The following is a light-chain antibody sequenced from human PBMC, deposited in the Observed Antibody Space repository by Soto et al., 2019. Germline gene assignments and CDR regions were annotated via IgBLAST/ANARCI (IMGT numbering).Light chain of an antibody. CDR3: QSYDSNLSVV. V-gene: IGLV1-40*01. CDR1: SSNIGTGYD. Sequence: QSVLTQPPSVSGAPGQRATISCTGSSSNIGTGYDVHWYQQLPGTAPKLLIYGNSNRPSGVPDRFSGSKSGTSASLAITGLQAEDEADYYCQSYDSNLSVVFGGGTQLTVL. CDR2: GNS. J-gene: IGLJ2*01.